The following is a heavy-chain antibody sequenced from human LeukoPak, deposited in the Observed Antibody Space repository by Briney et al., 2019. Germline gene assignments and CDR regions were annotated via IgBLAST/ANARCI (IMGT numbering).Heavy chain of an antibody. CDR1: GFTFSNYA. CDR3: AKGAGGNRADDYGDYSVRL. D-gene: IGHD4-17*01. CDR2: INGRGGST. V-gene: IGHV3-23*01. J-gene: IGHJ4*02. Sequence: PGGSLRLSCAASGFTFSNYAMSWVRQAPGKGLEWVSSINGRGGSTYYADSVKGRFTISRDNSKNTLYLQMNSLRAEDTAVYYCAKGAGGNRADDYGDYSVRLWGQGTLVTVSS.